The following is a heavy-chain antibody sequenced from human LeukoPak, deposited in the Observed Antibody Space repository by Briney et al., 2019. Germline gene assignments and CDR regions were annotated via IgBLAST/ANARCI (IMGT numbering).Heavy chain of an antibody. CDR1: GFTFSSYS. Sequence: SGGSLRLSCAASGFTFSSYSMNWVRQAPGKGLEWVSSISSSSSYIYYADSVKGRFTISRDNAKNSLYLQMNSPRVEDTAVYYCAKLAKYFYGAETFFFFEHWGQGTPVTASS. J-gene: IGHJ4*02. CDR2: ISSSSSYI. D-gene: IGHD3-10*01. CDR3: AKLAKYFYGAETFFFFEH. V-gene: IGHV3-21*01.